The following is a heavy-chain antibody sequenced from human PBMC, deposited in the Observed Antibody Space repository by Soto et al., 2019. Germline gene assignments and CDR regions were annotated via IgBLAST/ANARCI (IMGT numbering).Heavy chain of an antibody. CDR1: GYTFTSYD. D-gene: IGHD6-19*01. CDR2: MNPNSGNT. CDR3: ARVPSTYSSGWYTSDY. J-gene: IGHJ4*02. Sequence: ASVKVSCKASGYTFTSYDINWVRQATGQGLEWMGWMNPNSGNTGYAQKFQGRVTMTRNTSISTAYMELSSLRSEDTAVYYCARVPSTYSSGWYTSDYWGQGTLVTVSS. V-gene: IGHV1-8*01.